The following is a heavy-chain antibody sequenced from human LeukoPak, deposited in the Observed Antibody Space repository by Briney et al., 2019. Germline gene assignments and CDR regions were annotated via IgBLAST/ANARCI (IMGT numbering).Heavy chain of an antibody. D-gene: IGHD3-22*01. CDR1: GGTFSSYA. CDR3: AGSYVYDSSGYYFFDY. Sequence: ASVKVSCTASGGTFSSYAISWVRQAPGQGLEWMGGIIPIFGTANYAQKFQGRVTITADESTSTAYMELSSLRSEDTAVYYCAGSYVYDSSGYYFFDYWGQGTLVTVSS. J-gene: IGHJ4*02. CDR2: IIPIFGTA. V-gene: IGHV1-69*13.